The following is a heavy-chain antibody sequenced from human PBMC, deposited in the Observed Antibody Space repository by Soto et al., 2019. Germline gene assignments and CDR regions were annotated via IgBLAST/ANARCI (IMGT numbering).Heavy chain of an antibody. V-gene: IGHV3-11*01. CDR2: ITSSGGNA. CDR1: GFSFKDYY. D-gene: IGHD2-2*02. Sequence: GGSLRLSCAASGFSFKDYYMTWMRQTPEKGLEWISTITSSGGNAYYAASVKRRVTFSRDNAHNSLYLQMSGLRAEATALYYCARDMYTKNVNYFYIWGRGSLGSVS. CDR3: ARDMYTKNVNYFYI. J-gene: IGHJ4*02.